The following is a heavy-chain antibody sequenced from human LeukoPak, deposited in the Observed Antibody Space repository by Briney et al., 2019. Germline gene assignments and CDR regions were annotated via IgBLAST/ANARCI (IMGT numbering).Heavy chain of an antibody. CDR1: GYTFTSYG. D-gene: IGHD2-15*01. CDR3: ARGAPDCSGGSCYVYFDY. CDR2: INPSGGST. V-gene: IGHV1-46*01. J-gene: IGHJ4*02. Sequence: GASVKVSCKASGYTFTSYGISWVRQAPGQGLEWMGIINPSGGSTSYAQRFQGRVTMTRDTSTSTVYMELGSLRSEDTAVYYCARGAPDCSGGSCYVYFDYWGQGTLVTVSS.